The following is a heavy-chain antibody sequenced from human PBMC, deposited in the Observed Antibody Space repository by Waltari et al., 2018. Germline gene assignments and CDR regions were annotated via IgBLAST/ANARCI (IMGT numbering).Heavy chain of an antibody. CDR3: AREGVGATIFYWFDP. D-gene: IGHD1-26*01. V-gene: IGHV4-4*02. CDR1: GGTISSINC. J-gene: IGHJ5*02. Sequence: QVQLQESGPGLVKPSGTLSLTCAVSGGTISSINCWCWVGQPPGKWLEWIGEIYHSGSTNYNPSLKSRVTISVDKSKNQFSLKLSSVTAADTAVYYCAREGVGATIFYWFDPWGQGTLVTVSS. CDR2: IYHSGST.